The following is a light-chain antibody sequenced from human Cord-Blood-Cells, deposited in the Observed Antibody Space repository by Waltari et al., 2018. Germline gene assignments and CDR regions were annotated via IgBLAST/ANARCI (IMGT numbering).Light chain of an antibody. V-gene: IGLV2-8*01. CDR3: SSYAGSNNLV. CDR1: SSDVGGYHY. J-gene: IGLJ1*01. Sequence: QSALTQPPSASGSPGQSVTISCPGTSSDVGGYHYVSWYQQHPGKAPTLMIYEVSKRPSGVPDRFSGSKSGNTASLTVSGLQAEDEADYYCSSYAGSNNLVFGTGTKVTVL. CDR2: EVS.